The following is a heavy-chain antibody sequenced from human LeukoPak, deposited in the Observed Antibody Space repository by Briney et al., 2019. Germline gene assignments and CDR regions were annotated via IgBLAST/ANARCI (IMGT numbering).Heavy chain of an antibody. J-gene: IGHJ4*02. Sequence: PGGSLRLSCEASGFTFSSYAMHWVRQPPGKGLEWVSVIYSGGSTYYADSVKGRFTISRDNSKNTLYLQMNSLRAEDTAVYYCASDYYGSGSYWDWGQGTLVTVSS. CDR2: IYSGGST. CDR3: ASDYYGSGSYWD. V-gene: IGHV3-66*01. D-gene: IGHD3-10*01. CDR1: GFTFSSYA.